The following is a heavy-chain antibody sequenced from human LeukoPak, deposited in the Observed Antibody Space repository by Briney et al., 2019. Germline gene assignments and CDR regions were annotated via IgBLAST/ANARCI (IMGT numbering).Heavy chain of an antibody. J-gene: IGHJ3*02. CDR1: GGSFSGYY. CDR3: ARRPTRNAFDI. Sequence: PSETLSLTCAVYGGSFSGYYRSWIRQPPGKGLEWIGEINHSGSTNYNPSLKSRVTISVDTSKNQFSLKLSSVTAADTAVYYCARRPTRNAFDIWGQGTMVTVSS. CDR2: INHSGST. V-gene: IGHV4-34*01.